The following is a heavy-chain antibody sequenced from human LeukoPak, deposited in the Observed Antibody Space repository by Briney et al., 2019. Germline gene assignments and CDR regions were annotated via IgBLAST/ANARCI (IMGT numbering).Heavy chain of an antibody. Sequence: SETLSLTCTVSGGSISSYDWSWIRQPAGKGLEWIGRIYTVGSTNYNPYLKGRVTMAVDTSKTQFSLKLSSVTAADTAVFYCARENSGGYREFDYWGQGTLVTVSS. D-gene: IGHD1-26*01. J-gene: IGHJ4*02. CDR1: GGSISSYD. V-gene: IGHV4-4*07. CDR3: ARENSGGYREFDY. CDR2: IYTVGST.